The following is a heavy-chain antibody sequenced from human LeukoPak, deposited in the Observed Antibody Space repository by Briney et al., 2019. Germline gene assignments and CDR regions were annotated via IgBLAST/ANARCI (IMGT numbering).Heavy chain of an antibody. CDR1: GFTFSSFA. Sequence: PGGSLRLSCAASGFTFSSFAMSWVRQAPGQGLVWVSRINIDGTSTIYADSVKGRFTISRDNAKNTLYLQMNSLRAEDTAVYYCAGDYGANRRAFDIWGQGTLVTVSS. D-gene: IGHD4-23*01. J-gene: IGHJ3*02. V-gene: IGHV3-74*01. CDR2: INIDGTST. CDR3: AGDYGANRRAFDI.